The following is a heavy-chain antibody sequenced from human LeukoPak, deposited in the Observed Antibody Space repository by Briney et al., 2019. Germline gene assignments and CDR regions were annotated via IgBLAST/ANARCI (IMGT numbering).Heavy chain of an antibody. V-gene: IGHV4-4*07. J-gene: IGHJ6*03. CDR1: GGSISSYY. CDR3: ARDHVDTAMVSYYYYMDV. CDR2: IYTSGST. D-gene: IGHD5-18*01. Sequence: SETLSLTCTVSGGSISSYYWSWLRQPAGKGLEWIGRIYTSGSTNYNPSLKSRVTMSVDTSKNQFSLKLSSVTAADTAVYYCARDHVDTAMVSYYYYMDVWGKGTTVTVSS.